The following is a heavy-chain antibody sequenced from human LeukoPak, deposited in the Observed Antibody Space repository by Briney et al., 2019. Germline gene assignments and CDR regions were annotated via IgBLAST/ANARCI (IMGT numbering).Heavy chain of an antibody. J-gene: IGHJ4*02. CDR1: GYSFTGYY. CDR3: ATDSSGFVDYDY. V-gene: IGHV1-2*02. CDR2: INPNSGGT. D-gene: IGHD3-22*01. Sequence: ASVKVSCKASGYSFTGYYIHWVRQAPGQGLEWMGWINPNSGGTNCAQKFQGTVTMTRDTSITTAYMELSRLRSDDTAVYYCATDSSGFVDYDYWGQGTLVTVSS.